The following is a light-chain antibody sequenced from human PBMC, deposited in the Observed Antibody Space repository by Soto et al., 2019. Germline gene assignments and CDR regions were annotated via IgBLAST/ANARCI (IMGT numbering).Light chain of an antibody. V-gene: IGLV1-44*01. CDR3: AAWDDSLSGRVV. Sequence: QSVLTQPPSASGTPGQRVTISCSGSSSNIGRSAVSWYQQLPGTAPKLLIYSNDQRPSGVPDRFSGAKSGTSASLAISGLQSEDEADYYCAAWDDSLSGRVVFGGGTKLTVL. CDR2: SND. J-gene: IGLJ2*01. CDR1: SSNIGRSA.